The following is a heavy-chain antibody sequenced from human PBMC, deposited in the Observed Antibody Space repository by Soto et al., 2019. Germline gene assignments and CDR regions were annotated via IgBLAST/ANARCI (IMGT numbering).Heavy chain of an antibody. V-gene: IGHV3-53*01. CDR3: ARDLYGSRKLYREVLYYYYGMDV. CDR2: IYSGGST. Sequence: QAGGSLRLSCAASGFTVSSNYMSWVRQAPGKGLEWVSVIYSGGSTYYADSVKGRFTISRDNSKNTLYLQMNSLRAEDTAVYYCARDLYGSRKLYREVLYYYYGMDVWGQGTTVAVSS. J-gene: IGHJ6*02. D-gene: IGHD6-13*01. CDR1: GFTVSSNY.